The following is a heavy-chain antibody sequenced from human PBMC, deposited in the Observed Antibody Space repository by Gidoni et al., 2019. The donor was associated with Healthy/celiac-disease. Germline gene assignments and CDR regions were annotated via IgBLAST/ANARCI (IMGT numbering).Heavy chain of an antibody. J-gene: IGHJ4*02. D-gene: IGHD1-26*01. CDR1: GGSFSGYY. V-gene: IGHV4-34*01. CDR2: INHSGST. CDR3: AIDNIKWELTH. Sequence: QVQLQQWGAGLLKPSETLSLTCAVYGGSFSGYYWSWIRQPPGKGLEWIGEINHSGSTNYNPSLKSRVTISVDTSKNQFSLKLSSGTAADTAVYYCAIDNIKWELTHWGQGTLVTVSS.